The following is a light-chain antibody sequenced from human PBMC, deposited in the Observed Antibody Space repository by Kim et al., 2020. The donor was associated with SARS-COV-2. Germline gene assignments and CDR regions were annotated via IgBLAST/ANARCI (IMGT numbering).Light chain of an antibody. J-gene: IGLJ3*02. CDR3: SAWDTSLNGWV. CDR2: RNN. CDR1: SNNVGNQG. Sequence: QAGLTQPPSVSKDLRQTATLTCTGNSNNVGNQGAAWLQQHQGHPPKLLSYRNNNRPSGILERFSASRSGNTASLTITGLQPEDEADYYCSAWDTSLNGWVFGGGTQLTVL. V-gene: IGLV10-54*01.